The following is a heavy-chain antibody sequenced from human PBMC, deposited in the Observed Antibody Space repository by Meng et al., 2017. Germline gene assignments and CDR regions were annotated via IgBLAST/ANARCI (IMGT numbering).Heavy chain of an antibody. CDR3: ARGVRLPDY. D-gene: IGHD2-15*01. J-gene: IGHJ4*02. CDR1: GGSFSGSY. V-gene: IGHV4-34*02. Sequence: QVAQPEGGGGLLKPSVTLSLNFAVYGGSFSGSYWGWIRQPPGKGLEWIGNINHSGSTNYHPSLKSRITISVDTSKTQFFLKLSSVTAADTAVYYCARGVRLPDYWGQGTLVTVSS. CDR2: INHSGST.